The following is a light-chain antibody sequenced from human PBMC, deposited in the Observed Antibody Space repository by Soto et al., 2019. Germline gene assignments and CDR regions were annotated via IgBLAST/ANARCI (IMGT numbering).Light chain of an antibody. J-gene: IGKJ1*01. CDR2: WAS. Sequence: DIVMTQSPDSLAVSLGERATINCKSSQSLLYRSNDKNYLAWYQQKPGQPPRLLFYWASTRESGVPDRFSGSGSGTDFTLTISRLEPEDFAVYYCQQYGSSRTFGQGTKVDIK. CDR1: QSLLYRSNDKNY. V-gene: IGKV4-1*01. CDR3: QQYGSSRT.